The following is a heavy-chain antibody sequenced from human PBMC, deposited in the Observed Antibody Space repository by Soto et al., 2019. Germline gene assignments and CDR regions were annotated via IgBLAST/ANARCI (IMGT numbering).Heavy chain of an antibody. CDR3: ARARNTENYYDSSGYGYNWFDP. J-gene: IGHJ5*02. D-gene: IGHD3-22*01. CDR2: INPNTGGT. Sequence: ASVKVSCKASGFSLTGYYFHWIRAAPGQGLEWLGWINPNTGGTTYAQKFQGRVTLTWDTSINTAYMELSSLRPDDTAMYYCARARNTENYYDSSGYGYNWFDPWGQGTLVTVSS. V-gene: IGHV1-2*02. CDR1: GFSLTGYY.